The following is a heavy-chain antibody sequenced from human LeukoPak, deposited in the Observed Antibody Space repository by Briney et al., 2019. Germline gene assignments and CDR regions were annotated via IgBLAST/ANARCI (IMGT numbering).Heavy chain of an antibody. J-gene: IGHJ6*03. CDR2: IRYDGSNK. V-gene: IGHV3-30*02. CDR1: GFTFSSYG. CDR3: ARDRLLPIPYYMDG. D-gene: IGHD2-21*01. Sequence: GGSLRLSCAASGFTFSSYGMHWVRQAPGKGLEWVAFIRYDGSNKYYADSVKGRFTISRDNSKNTLYLQMNSLRAEDTAVYYCARDRLLPIPYYMDGWGKGTTVTVSS.